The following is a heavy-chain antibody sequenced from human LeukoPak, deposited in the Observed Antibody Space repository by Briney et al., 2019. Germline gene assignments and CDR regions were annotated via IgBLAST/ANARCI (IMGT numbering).Heavy chain of an antibody. V-gene: IGHV3-30*18. D-gene: IGHD3-10*01. CDR1: GFTFSTCA. CDR3: AKRGVGDSYLYYFDY. J-gene: IGHJ4*02. Sequence: GGSLRLSCAASGFTFSTCAMHWVRQAPGKGLEWVAVISYDGNNKYYADSLKGRFTISRDNSKNTLYLQMNSLRAEDTAVYYCAKRGVGDSYLYYFDYWGQGTLVTVSS. CDR2: ISYDGNNK.